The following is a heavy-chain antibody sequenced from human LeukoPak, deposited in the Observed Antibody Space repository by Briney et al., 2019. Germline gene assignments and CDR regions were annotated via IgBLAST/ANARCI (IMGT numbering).Heavy chain of an antibody. Sequence: PGRSLRLSCVVSGFTFSSYAMYWVRQAPGKGLEWVGVISFDGSNKYYADSVKGRFTMSRDNSKKTLYLQMDRLTHEDTAVYFCARDGCGGGTCLDYWGQGSLVTVSS. D-gene: IGHD2-21*01. V-gene: IGHV3-30*04. CDR1: GFTFSSYA. J-gene: IGHJ4*02. CDR2: ISFDGSNK. CDR3: ARDGCGGGTCLDY.